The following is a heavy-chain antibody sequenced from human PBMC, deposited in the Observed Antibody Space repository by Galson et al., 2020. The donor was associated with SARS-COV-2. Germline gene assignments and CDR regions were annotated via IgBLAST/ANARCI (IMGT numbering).Heavy chain of an antibody. J-gene: IGHJ4*02. Sequence: SGPTLVKPTQTLTLTCTFSGFSLSTSGMCVSWIRQPPGQALQWPARIDLDDDKYYSTSLKTRLTISKDTSKNQLVLTMTNMDPVDTATYYCARELAAAVPFDYWGQGTLVTVSS. V-gene: IGHV2-70*11. CDR2: IDLDDDK. CDR3: ARELAAAVPFDY. CDR1: GFSLSTSGMC. D-gene: IGHD6-13*01.